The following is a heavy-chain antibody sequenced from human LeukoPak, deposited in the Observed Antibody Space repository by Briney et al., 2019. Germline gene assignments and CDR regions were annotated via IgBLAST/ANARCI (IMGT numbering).Heavy chain of an antibody. CDR1: GFTFSSYS. CDR3: AKLTEAS. J-gene: IGHJ4*02. D-gene: IGHD6-25*01. V-gene: IGHV3-30*02. Sequence: GGSLRLSCAASGFTFSSYSMNWVRQAPGKGLEWVAFIRYDGSNKYYVDSVKGRFTISRDNSKNTLYLQMNSLRAEDTAVYYCAKLTEASWGQGTLVTVSS. CDR2: IRYDGSNK.